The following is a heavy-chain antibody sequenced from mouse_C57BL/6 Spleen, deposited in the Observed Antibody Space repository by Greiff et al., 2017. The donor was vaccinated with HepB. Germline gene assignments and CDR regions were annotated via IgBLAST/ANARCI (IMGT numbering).Heavy chain of an antibody. V-gene: IGHV5-16*01. CDR1: GFTFSDYY. J-gene: IGHJ3*01. CDR2: INYDGSST. D-gene: IGHD2-1*01. CDR3: ARGGDGTQRGFAY. Sequence: EVKLVESEGGLVQPGSSMKLSCTASGFTFSDYYMAWVRQVPEKGLEWVANINYDGSSTYYLDSLKSRFIISRDNAKNILYLQMSSLKSEDTATYYCARGGDGTQRGFAYWGQGTLVTVSA.